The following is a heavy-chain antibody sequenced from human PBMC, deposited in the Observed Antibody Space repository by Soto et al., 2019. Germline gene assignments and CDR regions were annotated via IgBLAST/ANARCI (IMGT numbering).Heavy chain of an antibody. CDR1: GGTFGSYA. CDR3: ATALGCRSTSCTLDY. CDR2: IIPVSGAA. D-gene: IGHD2-2*01. J-gene: IGHJ4*02. Sequence: QVQLVQSGAEVKKPGSSVKVSCKASGGTFGSYAFSWVRQAPGQGLEWMGGIIPVSGAAHYAQKFQGRVTITADESTSTAYMELSSLSSQDTAVYYCATALGCRSTSCTLDYWGQGTRGIVSS. V-gene: IGHV1-69*01.